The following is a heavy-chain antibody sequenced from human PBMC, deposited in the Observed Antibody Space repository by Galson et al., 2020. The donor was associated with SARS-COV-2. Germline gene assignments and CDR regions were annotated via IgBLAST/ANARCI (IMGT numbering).Heavy chain of an antibody. J-gene: IGHJ4*02. CDR3: ASQVVTQKGPFDY. CDR1: GGSISSYY. CDR2: IYYSGST. D-gene: IGHD2-21*02. Sequence: SQTLSLTCPVSGGSISSYYWSWIRQPPGKGLEWSGYIYYSGSTNYNPSLKSRVTISVDTSKNQFSLKLSSVTAADTAVDYCASQVVTQKGPFDYWGQGTLVTVSS. V-gene: IGHV4-59*08.